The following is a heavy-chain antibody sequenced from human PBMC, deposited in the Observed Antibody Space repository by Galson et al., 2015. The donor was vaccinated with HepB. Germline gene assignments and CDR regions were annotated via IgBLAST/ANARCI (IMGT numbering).Heavy chain of an antibody. CDR3: ARDYGDYYYYYYMDV. J-gene: IGHJ6*03. CDR2: ISSSSSYI. Sequence: SLRLSCAASGFTFSSYSMNWVRQAPGKGLEWVSSISSSSSYIYYADSVEGRFTISRDNAKNSLYLQMNSLRAEDTAVYYCARDYGDYYYYYYMDVWGKGTTVTVSS. CDR1: GFTFSSYS. D-gene: IGHD4-17*01. V-gene: IGHV3-21*01.